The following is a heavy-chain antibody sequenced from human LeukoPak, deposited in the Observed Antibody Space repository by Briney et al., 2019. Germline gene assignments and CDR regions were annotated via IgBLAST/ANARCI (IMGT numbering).Heavy chain of an antibody. Sequence: GGSVKVSCKASGYTFTSYGISWVRQAPGQGLEWMGWISAYNGNTNYAQKLQGRVTITADKSTSTAYMELSSLRSEDTAVYYCARDLGGKYSSRRFDPWGQGTLVTVSS. J-gene: IGHJ5*02. CDR1: GYTFTSYG. CDR3: ARDLGGKYSSRRFDP. D-gene: IGHD6-13*01. V-gene: IGHV1-18*01. CDR2: ISAYNGNT.